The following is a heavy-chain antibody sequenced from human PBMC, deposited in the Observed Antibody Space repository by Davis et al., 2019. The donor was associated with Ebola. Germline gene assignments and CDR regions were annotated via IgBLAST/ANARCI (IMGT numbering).Heavy chain of an antibody. J-gene: IGHJ6*02. Sequence: MPGGSLRLSCAVYGGSFSGYYWSWIRQPPGKGLEWIGEINHSGSTNYNPSLKSRVTISVDTSKNQFSLKLSSVTAADTAVYYCARLWAAAGTGGTYYYYYYGMDVWGQGTTVTVSS. CDR1: GGSFSGYY. CDR3: ARLWAAAGTGGTYYYYYYGMDV. CDR2: INHSGST. D-gene: IGHD6-13*01. V-gene: IGHV4-34*01.